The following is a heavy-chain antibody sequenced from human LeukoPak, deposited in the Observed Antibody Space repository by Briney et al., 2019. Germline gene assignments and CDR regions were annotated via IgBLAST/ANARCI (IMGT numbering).Heavy chain of an antibody. V-gene: IGHV3-21*01. CDR2: ISSSSSYI. Sequence: GGSLRLSCAASGFTFSSYSMNWVRQAPGKGLEWVSSISSSSSYIYYADSVKGRFTISRDNAKNSLYLQMNSLRAEDTAVYYCAIDIVVVPSGNGAFDIWGPRKMVTLSS. CDR1: GFTFSSYS. D-gene: IGHD2-2*01. J-gene: IGHJ3*02. CDR3: AIDIVVVPSGNGAFDI.